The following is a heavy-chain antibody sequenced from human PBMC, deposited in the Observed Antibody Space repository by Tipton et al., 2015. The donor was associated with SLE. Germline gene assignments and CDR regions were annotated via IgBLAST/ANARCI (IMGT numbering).Heavy chain of an antibody. Sequence: SLRLSCAASGFTFSSYSMNWVRQAPGKGLEWVSYISSSSSTIYYADSVKGRFTISRDNAKNSLYLQMNSLRAEDTAVYYCAREITMIARGAFDIWGQGTMVTVSS. V-gene: IGHV3-48*01. J-gene: IGHJ3*02. D-gene: IGHD3-22*01. CDR1: GFTFSSYS. CDR2: ISSSSSTI. CDR3: AREITMIARGAFDI.